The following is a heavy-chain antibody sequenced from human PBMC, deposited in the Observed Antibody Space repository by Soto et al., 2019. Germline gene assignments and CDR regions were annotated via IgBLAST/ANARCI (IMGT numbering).Heavy chain of an antibody. CDR3: AKANYDLLTG. J-gene: IGHJ4*02. Sequence: GGSLRLSCAASGVAFSTYAMTWVRQAPGKGLEWVSAISGSGGSTYYADSVKGRFTISRDNSKNTLYLQMNTLRAEDTAVYYCAKANYDLLTGWSQGTLVTVSS. CDR2: ISGSGGST. CDR1: GVAFSTYA. D-gene: IGHD3-9*01. V-gene: IGHV3-23*01.